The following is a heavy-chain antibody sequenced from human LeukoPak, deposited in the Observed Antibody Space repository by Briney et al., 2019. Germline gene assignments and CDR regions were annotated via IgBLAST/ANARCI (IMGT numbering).Heavy chain of an antibody. Sequence: SETLSLTCTVSGASLSSNYWSWIRQPPGKGLEWIGRIYTSGSTDYNPSLESRVTMSVDMSKNQFSLKLSSVTAADTAVYYCARLNIHNWFDPWGQGTLVTVSS. D-gene: IGHD2/OR15-2a*01. J-gene: IGHJ5*02. CDR2: IYTSGST. CDR3: ARLNIHNWFDP. V-gene: IGHV4-4*07. CDR1: GASLSSNY.